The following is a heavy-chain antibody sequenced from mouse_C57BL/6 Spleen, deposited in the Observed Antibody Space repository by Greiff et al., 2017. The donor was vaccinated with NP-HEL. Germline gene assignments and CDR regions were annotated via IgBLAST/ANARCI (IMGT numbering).Heavy chain of an antibody. Sequence: QVQLQQSGAELARPGASVKMSCKASGYTFTSYTMHWVKQRPGQGLEWIGYINPSSGYTKYNQKFKDKATLTADKSSSTAYMQLSSLTSEDSAVYYCARGDWDGAWFADWGQGTLVTVSA. CDR3: ARGDWDGAWFAD. D-gene: IGHD4-1*01. V-gene: IGHV1-4*01. CDR1: GYTFTSYT. J-gene: IGHJ3*01. CDR2: INPSSGYT.